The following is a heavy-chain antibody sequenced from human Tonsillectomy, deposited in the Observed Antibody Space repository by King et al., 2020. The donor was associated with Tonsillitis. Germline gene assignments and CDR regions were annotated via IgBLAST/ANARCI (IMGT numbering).Heavy chain of an antibody. CDR2: ISFDGSNK. V-gene: IGHV3-30*04. D-gene: IGHD6-19*01. J-gene: IGHJ5*02. Sequence: VQLVESGGGVVQPGRSLRLSCAASGFTFDSYAIHWVRQAPGRGLEWVAVISFDGSNKYYADSVKGRFTISRDNSKNTLYLQLNSLSGEDTALYYCGRDLSGLIAVADTCLTPWGQGTLVTVSS. CDR1: GFTFDSYA. CDR3: GRDLSGLIAVADTCLTP.